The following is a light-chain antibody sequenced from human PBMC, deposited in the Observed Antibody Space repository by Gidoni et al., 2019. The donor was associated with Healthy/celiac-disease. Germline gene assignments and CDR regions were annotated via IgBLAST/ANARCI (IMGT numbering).Light chain of an antibody. J-gene: IGKJ1*01. CDR1: QSISSY. Sequence: DVQMTQSPSSLSASVVDRVTITCRASQSISSYLNWYQQKQGKAPKLLIYTASGFHRGVTPRVSCSRSGIDCPLTISSLQPQDFATYYCQHSYSTPLTFGQGTKVEIK. V-gene: IGKV1-39*01. CDR2: TAS. CDR3: QHSYSTPLT.